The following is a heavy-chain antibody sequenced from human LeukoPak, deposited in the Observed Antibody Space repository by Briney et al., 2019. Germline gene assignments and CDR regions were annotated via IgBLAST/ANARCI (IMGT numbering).Heavy chain of an antibody. J-gene: IGHJ3*02. CDR3: ALVVPAAIMRTDAFDI. V-gene: IGHV4-38-2*02. Sequence: PSETLSLTCTVSGYSISSGYYWGWIRQPPGKELEWIGSIYHSGSTYYNPSLKSRVTISVDTSKNQFSLKLSSVTAADTAVYYCALVVPAAIMRTDAFDIWGQGTMVTVSS. CDR2: IYHSGST. CDR1: GYSISSGYY. D-gene: IGHD2-2*01.